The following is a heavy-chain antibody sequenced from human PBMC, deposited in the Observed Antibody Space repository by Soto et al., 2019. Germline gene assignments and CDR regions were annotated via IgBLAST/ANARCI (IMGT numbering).Heavy chain of an antibody. Sequence: GGSLRLSCAASGFTFSSYAMSWVRQAPGKGLEWVSAISGSGGSTYYADSVKGRFTISRDNSKNTLYLQMNSLRAEDTAVYYCAKDRIVVVPAAHYYYYGMDVWGQGTTVTV. CDR3: AKDRIVVVPAAHYYYYGMDV. CDR2: ISGSGGST. V-gene: IGHV3-23*01. J-gene: IGHJ6*02. CDR1: GFTFSSYA. D-gene: IGHD2-2*01.